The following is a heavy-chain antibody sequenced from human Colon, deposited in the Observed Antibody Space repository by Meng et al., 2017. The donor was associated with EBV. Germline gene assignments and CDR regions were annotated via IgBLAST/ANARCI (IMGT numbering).Heavy chain of an antibody. CDR1: CGSINGGDYY. J-gene: IGHJ4*02. CDR3: ARNYYFDY. CDR2: IYYTWST. Sequence: QVRHQVWGPRLVKPPQTLSLTSTFSCGSINGGDYYWSGFRQPQGKGLEWIGYIYYTWSTYSNPSLKSRVTISMDTSKNQFSLRLSSVTAADTAVYYCARNYYFDYWGQGTLVTVSS. V-gene: IGHV4-30-4*01.